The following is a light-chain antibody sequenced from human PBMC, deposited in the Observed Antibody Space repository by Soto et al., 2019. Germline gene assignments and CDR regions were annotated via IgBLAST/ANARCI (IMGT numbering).Light chain of an antibody. Sequence: QSALTQPRSVSGSPGQYVTISCTGTSSDVGGYNYVSWYQQHPGKAPKLMIYDVSKRPSGVPDRFSGSKSGNTASLTISGLQAEDEADYYCCSYAGSYTHVFGTGTKLTVL. CDR1: SSDVGGYNY. V-gene: IGLV2-11*01. CDR2: DVS. CDR3: CSYAGSYTHV. J-gene: IGLJ1*01.